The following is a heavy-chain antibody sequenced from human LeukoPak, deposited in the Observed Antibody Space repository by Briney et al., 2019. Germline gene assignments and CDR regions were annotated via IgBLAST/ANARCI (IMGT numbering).Heavy chain of an antibody. CDR3: APGSTQGNRGSWFDP. V-gene: IGHV4-34*01. CDR1: GGSFSGYY. D-gene: IGHD1-26*01. CDR2: IYHSGST. J-gene: IGHJ5*02. Sequence: SETLSLTCAVYGGSFSGYYWSWIRQPPGKGLEWIGEIYHSGSTNYNPSLKSRVTISVDTSKNQFSLNLSSVTAADTAVYFCAPGSTQGNRGSWFDPWGQGTLVTVSS.